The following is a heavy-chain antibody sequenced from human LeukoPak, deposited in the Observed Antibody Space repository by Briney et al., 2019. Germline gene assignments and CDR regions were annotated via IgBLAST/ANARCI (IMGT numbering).Heavy chain of an antibody. CDR3: ARGVVDTDSDAFGI. D-gene: IGHD5-18*01. CDR2: ISGYNGNT. CDR1: GYTFTSYG. V-gene: IGHV1-18*01. Sequence: GASVKVSCKASGYTFTSYGISWVRQAPGQGPEWMGWISGYNGNTNYAQKLRGRVTMTTDTSTSTAYMELRSLRSDDTAVYYCARGVVDTDSDAFGIWGQGTMVTVSS. J-gene: IGHJ3*02.